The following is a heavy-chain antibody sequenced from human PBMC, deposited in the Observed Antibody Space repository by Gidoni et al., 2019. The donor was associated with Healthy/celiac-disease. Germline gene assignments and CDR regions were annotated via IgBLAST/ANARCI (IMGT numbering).Heavy chain of an antibody. CDR2: ISRSSSYI. CDR1: GFTFSSYS. D-gene: IGHD3-22*01. CDR3: ARGDDSSLDPHFDY. J-gene: IGHJ4*02. Sequence: EVQLVESGGGLVTPGGSLRLSCAPSGFTFSSYSMNWVRQAPGKGLEWVSSISRSSSYIYYADSVKGRFTISRDNAKNSLYLQMNSLRAEDTAVYYCARGDDSSLDPHFDYWGQGTLVTVSS. V-gene: IGHV3-21*01.